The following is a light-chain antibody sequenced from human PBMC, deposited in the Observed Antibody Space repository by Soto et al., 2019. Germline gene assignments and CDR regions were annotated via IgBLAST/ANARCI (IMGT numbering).Light chain of an antibody. CDR1: QSISSW. CDR2: DAS. V-gene: IGKV1-5*01. J-gene: IGKJ1*01. CDR3: QQYNHYWT. Sequence: IQMTQSPSTLSASVGDRVTITCLASQSISSWLAWYQQKPGKAPKVLIYDASSLESGVPSRFSGSGSGTEFSLTISSLQPDDFATYYCQQYNHYWTFGQGTKVDI.